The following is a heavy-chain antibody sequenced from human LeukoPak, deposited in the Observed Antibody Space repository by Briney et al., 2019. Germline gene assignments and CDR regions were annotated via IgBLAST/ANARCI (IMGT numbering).Heavy chain of an antibody. V-gene: IGHV1-18*01. CDR2: ISAYNGNR. Sequence: ASVKVSCKASGFTFTSHGFSWVRQAPGQGLEWMGWISAYNGNRNYAQNLQGRVTKTTDTATSTVYMELRSLRSDDTAVYYCARWLTSSGWPPPLGYWGQGTQVTVSS. CDR3: ARWLTSSGWPPPLGY. D-gene: IGHD6-19*01. J-gene: IGHJ4*02. CDR1: GFTFTSHG.